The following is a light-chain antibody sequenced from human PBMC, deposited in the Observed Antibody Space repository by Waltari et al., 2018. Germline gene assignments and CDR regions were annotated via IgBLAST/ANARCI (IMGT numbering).Light chain of an antibody. Sequence: VLTQSPATLSLSPGETATLSCRASQSVSIYLAWYQQKPGQAPRRLISDASNRVTGTQARFSGSGSGTDFTLTISSLEPEDFAVYYCQQRSNWPPYTFGQGTKLEI. J-gene: IGKJ2*01. CDR3: QQRSNWPPYT. CDR2: DAS. V-gene: IGKV3-11*01. CDR1: QSVSIY.